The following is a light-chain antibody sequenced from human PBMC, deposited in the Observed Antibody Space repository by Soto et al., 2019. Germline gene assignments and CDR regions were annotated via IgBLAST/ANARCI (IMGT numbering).Light chain of an antibody. CDR3: LQHNDYPRT. V-gene: IGKV1-17*01. CDR2: EAS. Sequence: DIQMTQSPSSLSASVGDRVTISCRASQGINNDLGWYQQKPGKAPKRLIYEASTLQSGVPSRFSGSGSGTEFTLTISSLQPEDFVTYYCLQHNDYPRTFGGGTQVAIK. J-gene: IGKJ4*01. CDR1: QGINND.